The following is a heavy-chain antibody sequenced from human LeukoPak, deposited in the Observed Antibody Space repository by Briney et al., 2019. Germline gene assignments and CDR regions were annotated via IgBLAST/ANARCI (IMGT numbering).Heavy chain of an antibody. D-gene: IGHD3-10*01. J-gene: IGHJ4*02. CDR2: INHGGSI. Sequence: PSETLSLTCAVYGGSFSGQYWGWIRQPPGKGLEWIGEINHGGSISYNASLKSRVTISLDTSENQFSLKLSSAAAADTAVYYCAGGDYHGSESYANYWGQGTLVTVSS. V-gene: IGHV4-34*01. CDR3: AGGDYHGSESYANY. CDR1: GGSFSGQY.